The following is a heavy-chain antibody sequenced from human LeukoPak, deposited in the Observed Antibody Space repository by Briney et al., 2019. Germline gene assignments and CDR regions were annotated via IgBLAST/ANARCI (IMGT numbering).Heavy chain of an antibody. CDR1: GGSMRNSY. Sequence: PSETLSLTCTVSGGSMRNSYWSWIRQPAGKGLEWVGRIFTTGSTNYNPSLKSRVTMSIDTSKKQFSLRLHSVTAADTAVYYCATYDQQLAFDNWGQGTLVTVSS. V-gene: IGHV4-4*07. D-gene: IGHD6-13*01. CDR3: ATYDQQLAFDN. CDR2: IFTTGST. J-gene: IGHJ4*02.